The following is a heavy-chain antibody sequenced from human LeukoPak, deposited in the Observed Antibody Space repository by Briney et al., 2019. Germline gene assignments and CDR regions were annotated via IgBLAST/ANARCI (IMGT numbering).Heavy chain of an antibody. CDR2: IIPIFGTA. J-gene: IGHJ5*02. V-gene: IGHV1-69*05. D-gene: IGHD1-1*01. CDR1: GGTFSSYA. Sequence: VKVSCKASGGTFSSYAISWVRQAPGQGPEWMGGIIPIFGTANYAQKFQGRVTITTDESTSTAYMELSSLRSEDTAVYYCARGRYNWNAWFDPWGQGTLVTVSS. CDR3: ARGRYNWNAWFDP.